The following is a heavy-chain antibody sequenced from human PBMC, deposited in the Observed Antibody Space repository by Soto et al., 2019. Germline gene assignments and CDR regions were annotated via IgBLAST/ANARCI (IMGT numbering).Heavy chain of an antibody. CDR2: ISYDGSNK. V-gene: IGHV3-30-3*01. Sequence: PGGSLRLSCAASGFTFSSYAMHWVRQAPGKGLEWVAVISYDGSNKYYADSVKGRFTISRDNSKNTLYLQMNSLRAEDTAVYYCARDPAPEYCGGDCSNWFAPWGQGTLVTVSS. J-gene: IGHJ5*02. D-gene: IGHD2-21*02. CDR3: ARDPAPEYCGGDCSNWFAP. CDR1: GFTFSSYA.